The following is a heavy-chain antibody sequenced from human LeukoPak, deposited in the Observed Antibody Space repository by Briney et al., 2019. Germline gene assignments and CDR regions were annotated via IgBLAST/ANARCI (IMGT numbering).Heavy chain of an antibody. J-gene: IGHJ4*02. CDR1: GGSISSNW. CDR3: ARMEGSDGTIDY. Sequence: PSETLSLTCAVSGGSISSNWWSWVREPPGKGLEWIGEIYHSGSTNYNPSLKSRVTISVDKSKKQFSLKLTSVTAADTAVYYCARMEGSDGTIDYWGQGTLVTVSS. V-gene: IGHV4-4*02. CDR2: IYHSGST. D-gene: IGHD2-15*01.